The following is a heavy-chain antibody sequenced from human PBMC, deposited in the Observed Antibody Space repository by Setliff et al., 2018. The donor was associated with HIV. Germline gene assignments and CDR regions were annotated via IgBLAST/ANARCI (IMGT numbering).Heavy chain of an antibody. Sequence: HPGGSLRLSCAVSGFTFISYGMYWVRQAPGKGLEWVAFIRYDGSYRYYVDSVKGRFTISRDNSKNTMFLQMNSLRVEDTAIFFCARDIFVGEGGYGMDVWGQGTTVTVSS. CDR3: ARDIFVGEGGYGMDV. V-gene: IGHV3-30*02. CDR2: IRYDGSYR. D-gene: IGHD3-3*01. CDR1: GFTFISYG. J-gene: IGHJ6*02.